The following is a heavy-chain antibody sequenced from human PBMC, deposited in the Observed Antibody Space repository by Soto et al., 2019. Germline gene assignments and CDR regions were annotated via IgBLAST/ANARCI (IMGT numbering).Heavy chain of an antibody. D-gene: IGHD6-13*01. J-gene: IGHJ4*02. CDR3: ARDRDNSNWPNFDS. CDR1: GGTFSIYT. V-gene: IGHV1-69*02. Sequence: QVQLVQSGSEVKQPGSSVRVSCKASGGTFSIYTISWVRQAPGQGLEWMGRVIPFLDITIYSQRFQGRVTITADKSTTTAYMELSSLRSEDTAVYYCARDRDNSNWPNFDSWGQGTLVTVSS. CDR2: VIPFLDIT.